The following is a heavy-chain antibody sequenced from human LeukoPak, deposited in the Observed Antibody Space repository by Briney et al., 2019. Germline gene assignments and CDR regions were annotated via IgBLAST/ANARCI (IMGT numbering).Heavy chain of an antibody. CDR2: IYYSGST. V-gene: IGHV4-59*01. CDR1: GGSISSYY. Sequence: PSETLSLTCTVSGGSISSYYWSWIRQPPVXGLEWIGYIYYSGSTNYNPSLKSRVTISVDTSKNQFSLKLSSVTAADTAVYYCARTLSGSYYYYFDYWGQGTLVTVSS. D-gene: IGHD1-26*01. CDR3: ARTLSGSYYYYFDY. J-gene: IGHJ4*02.